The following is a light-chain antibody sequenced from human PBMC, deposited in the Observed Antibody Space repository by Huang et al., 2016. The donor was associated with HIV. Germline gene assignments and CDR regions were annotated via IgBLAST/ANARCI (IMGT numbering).Light chain of an antibody. CDR3: MQTLQIPIT. V-gene: IGKV2-28*01. CDR1: QSLLFSNGYHY. Sequence: DNVLAQSPLTLTVTPGESASISCRSNQSLLFSNGYHYLDWYVQRTGQSPWILIYSVVHRASGVPDRFSVTGLGTNFTLRISSVEAEDVGVYYCMQTLQIPITFGQGTRLEIK. CDR2: SVV. J-gene: IGKJ5*01.